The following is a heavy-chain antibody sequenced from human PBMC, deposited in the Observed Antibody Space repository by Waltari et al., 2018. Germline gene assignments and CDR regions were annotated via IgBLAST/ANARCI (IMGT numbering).Heavy chain of an antibody. D-gene: IGHD1-1*01. V-gene: IGHV3-74*01. CDR1: GFTFNTYW. CDR2: IKSDGSNI. Sequence: EVQLVESGGGLVQPGGSLRLSGAASGFTFNTYWMHWVRQAPGKGLEWVSRIKSDGSNIGYADSVKGRFTISRDNAENTLYLQMNSLRAEDTAVYYCAGSIQLVYWGQGTLVTVSS. CDR3: AGSIQLVY. J-gene: IGHJ4*02.